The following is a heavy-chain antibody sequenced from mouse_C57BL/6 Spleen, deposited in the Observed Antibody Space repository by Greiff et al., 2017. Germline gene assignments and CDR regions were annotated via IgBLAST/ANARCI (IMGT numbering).Heavy chain of an antibody. V-gene: IGHV1-18*01. Sequence: VQLQQSGPELVKPGASVKIPCKASGYTFTDYNMDWVKQSHGKSLEWIGDINPNNGGTIYNQKFKGKATLTVDKSSSTAYMELRSLTSEDTAVYYCARGLTGTKGAWFAYWGQGTLVTVSA. J-gene: IGHJ3*01. CDR1: GYTFTDYN. CDR3: ARGLTGTKGAWFAY. CDR2: INPNNGGT. D-gene: IGHD4-1*01.